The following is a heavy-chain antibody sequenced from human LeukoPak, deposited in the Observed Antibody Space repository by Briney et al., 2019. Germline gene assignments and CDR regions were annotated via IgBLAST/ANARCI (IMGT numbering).Heavy chain of an antibody. CDR3: ANAGRDSSSTISCGMDV. Sequence: PGGSLRLSCAASGFTFTNYAMRWVRQAPGKGLEWVTAILYDGSNKYYADSVKGRFTISRDNSKNTLYLQMNSLRAEDTAVYYCANAGRDSSSTISCGMDVWGQGTTVTVSS. V-gene: IGHV3-30-3*01. D-gene: IGHD6-13*01. J-gene: IGHJ6*02. CDR1: GFTFTNYA. CDR2: ILYDGSNK.